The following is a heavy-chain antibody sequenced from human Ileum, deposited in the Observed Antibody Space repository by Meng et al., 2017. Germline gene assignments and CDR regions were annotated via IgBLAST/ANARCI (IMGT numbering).Heavy chain of an antibody. V-gene: IGHV3-49*04. Sequence: GESLMISCIGSGFTSGDSALSWVRQAPGKGLEWVSFIRNKRYGGTIQYAASVKGRFTMSRDDSKSIVYLEMTSLKTEDTAMYYCTKGGASGQYYFDYWGQGTLVTVSS. CDR1: GFTSGDSA. J-gene: IGHJ4*02. D-gene: IGHD3-16*01. CDR3: TKGGASGQYYFDY. CDR2: IRNKRYGGTI.